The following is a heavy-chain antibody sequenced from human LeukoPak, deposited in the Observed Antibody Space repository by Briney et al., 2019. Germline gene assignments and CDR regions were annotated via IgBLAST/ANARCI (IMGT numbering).Heavy chain of an antibody. CDR2: IIPILGIA. CDR3: ARVYYDILTGAYYYYGMDV. CDR1: GGTFSSYA. V-gene: IGHV1-69*04. Sequence: ASVKVSCKASGGTFSSYAISWVRQAPGQGLEWMGRIIPILGIANYAQKFQGRVTITADKSTSTAYMELSSLRSEDTAVYYCARVYYDILTGAYYYYGMDVWGQGTTVTVSS. J-gene: IGHJ6*02. D-gene: IGHD3-9*01.